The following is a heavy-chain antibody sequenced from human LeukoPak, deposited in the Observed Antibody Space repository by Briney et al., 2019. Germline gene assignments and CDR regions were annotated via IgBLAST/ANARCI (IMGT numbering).Heavy chain of an antibody. D-gene: IGHD1-26*01. CDR3: ARDGGHIVRAIDY. CDR1: GFTFSSYG. CDR2: IWYDGSNK. V-gene: IGHV3-33*01. J-gene: IGHJ4*02. Sequence: GGSLRLSCAASGFTFSSYGMHWVRQAPGKGLEWVAVIWYDGSNKYYADSVKGRFTISRDNSKNTLYLQMNSLRAEDTAVYYCARDGGHIVRAIDYWGQGTLVTVSS.